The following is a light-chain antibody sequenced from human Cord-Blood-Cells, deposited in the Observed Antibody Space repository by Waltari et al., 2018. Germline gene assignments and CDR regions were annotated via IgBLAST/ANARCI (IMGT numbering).Light chain of an antibody. Sequence: DIQMTQSPFSLSASVRDRVTITSRASQSISSYLNWYQQKPGKAPKLLIYAASSLQSGVPSRFSGSGSGTDFTLTISSLQPEDFATYYCQQSYSTPFTFGPGTKVDIK. V-gene: IGKV1-39*01. CDR2: AAS. CDR3: QQSYSTPFT. J-gene: IGKJ3*01. CDR1: QSISSY.